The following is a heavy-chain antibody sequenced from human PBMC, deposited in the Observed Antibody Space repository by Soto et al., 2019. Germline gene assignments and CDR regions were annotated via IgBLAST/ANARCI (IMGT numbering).Heavy chain of an antibody. CDR2: TYYRSRFFS. Sequence: SQTLSLTCAISGDSVSSYSAAWNWIRQSPSGGLEWLGRTYYRSRFFSDHAESVKSRITINPDTSKNQFSLQLKSVTPEDTAVYYCVRDRYSSSGWFDPWGQGTPVTVSS. D-gene: IGHD3-10*01. J-gene: IGHJ5*02. CDR1: GDSVSSYSAA. CDR3: VRDRYSSSGWFDP. V-gene: IGHV6-1*01.